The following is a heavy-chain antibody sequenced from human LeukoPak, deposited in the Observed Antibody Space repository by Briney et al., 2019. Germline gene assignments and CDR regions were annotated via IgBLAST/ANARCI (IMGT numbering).Heavy chain of an antibody. D-gene: IGHD3-10*01. CDR1: GGSISSGGYS. Sequence: SETLSLTCAVSGGSISSGGYSWSWIRQPPGKGLEWIGYIYYSGSAYYNPSLKSRVTISVDTSKNQFSLKLSSVTAADTAVYYCARGPVRDYYARHWFDPWGQGTLVTVSS. J-gene: IGHJ5*02. CDR3: ARGPVRDYYARHWFDP. CDR2: IYYSGSA. V-gene: IGHV4-30-4*07.